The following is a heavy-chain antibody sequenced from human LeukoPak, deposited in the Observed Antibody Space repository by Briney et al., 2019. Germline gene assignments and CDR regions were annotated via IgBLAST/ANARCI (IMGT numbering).Heavy chain of an antibody. D-gene: IGHD3-10*01. CDR2: INPNSGGT. CDR3: IPTMVRDGLDP. CDR1: GYTFTDYY. V-gene: IGHV1-2*02. J-gene: IGHJ5*02. Sequence: ASVKVSCKASGYTFTDYYMHWVRQAPGQGLEWMGWINPNSGGTNYAQKFQGGVTMTRDTSISTAYMELNRLRSDDTAVYCAIPTMVRDGLDPWGQGTLVTVSP.